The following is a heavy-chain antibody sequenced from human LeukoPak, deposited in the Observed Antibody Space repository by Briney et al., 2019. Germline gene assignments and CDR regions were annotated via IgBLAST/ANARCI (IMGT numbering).Heavy chain of an antibody. CDR3: ASETTRGYSYGSPTDGFDL. Sequence: GGSLRLSCAASGFPFSTYSMNWVRQAPGKGLEWVSSISSSSSYIYYANSVKGRFTISRDNARKSLFLQMNSLRAEDTAVYYCASETTRGYSYGSPTDGFDLWGQGTMVTVSS. V-gene: IGHV3-21*01. J-gene: IGHJ3*01. CDR1: GFPFSTYS. D-gene: IGHD5-18*01. CDR2: ISSSSSYI.